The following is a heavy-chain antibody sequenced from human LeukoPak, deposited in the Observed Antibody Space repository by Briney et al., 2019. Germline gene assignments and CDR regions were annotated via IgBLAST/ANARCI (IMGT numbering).Heavy chain of an antibody. CDR2: ISVHHGTT. V-gene: IGHV1-18*01. Sequence: ASVRVSCKTSGYIFSKFVITWVRQAPGQGLESMGWISVHHGTTHYVEKFHDRLTLTTDTSTRTAYMELKSLTSDDTAVYYCARDLESDEGDYGDVLPGYWGQGTLVTVS. D-gene: IGHD4-17*01. CDR3: ARDLESDEGDYGDVLPGY. CDR1: GYIFSKFV. J-gene: IGHJ4*02.